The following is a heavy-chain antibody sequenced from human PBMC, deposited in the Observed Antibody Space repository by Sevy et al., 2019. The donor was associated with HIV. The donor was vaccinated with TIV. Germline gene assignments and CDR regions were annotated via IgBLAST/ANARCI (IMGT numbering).Heavy chain of an antibody. Sequence: ASVKVSCKTFGYTFSNHYIHWVRQAPGHGLEWMGVINPSGGSTNYAHRFQGRVTMTRDPSTSTFYMDLSSLRSEDTAVYYSARDRYASGDFDYWGQGTLVTVSS. V-gene: IGHV1-46*01. CDR1: GYTFSNHY. CDR3: ARDRYASGDFDY. D-gene: IGHD6-19*01. CDR2: INPSGGST. J-gene: IGHJ4*02.